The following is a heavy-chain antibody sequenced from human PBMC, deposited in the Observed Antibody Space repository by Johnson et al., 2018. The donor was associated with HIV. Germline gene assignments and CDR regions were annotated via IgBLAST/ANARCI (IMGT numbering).Heavy chain of an antibody. V-gene: IGHV3-7*02. CDR2: IKQDGSEK. D-gene: IGHD3-3*01. J-gene: IGHJ3*01. CDR1: GFAFSNHW. CDR3: ARGQHYDFWSGYYPIGGETFDV. Sequence: VQLVESGGDLVQPGGSLRLSCAASGFAFSNHWMSWVRQAPGKGLEWVANIKQDGSEKYYGDSVKGRFTVSRDYNKNTLYLQMDSLRVEDTAVYYCARGQHYDFWSGYYPIGGETFDVWGQGEMLTVSS.